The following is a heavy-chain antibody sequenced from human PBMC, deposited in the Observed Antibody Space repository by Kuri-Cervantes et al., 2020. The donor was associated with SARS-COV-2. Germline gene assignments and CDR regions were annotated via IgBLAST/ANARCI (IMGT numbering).Heavy chain of an antibody. V-gene: IGHV3-64*04. J-gene: IGHJ4*02. Sequence: GGSLRLSCTASGFTFGDYTMSWVRQAPGKGLEYVSAISSNGGSTYYADSVKGRFTISRDNSKSMVYLHMNSLRAEDTAVYYCARGPGCSSTSCPNFDYLGQGTRVTVSS. CDR2: ISSNGGST. CDR1: GFTFGDYT. CDR3: ARGPGCSSTSCPNFDY. D-gene: IGHD2-2*01.